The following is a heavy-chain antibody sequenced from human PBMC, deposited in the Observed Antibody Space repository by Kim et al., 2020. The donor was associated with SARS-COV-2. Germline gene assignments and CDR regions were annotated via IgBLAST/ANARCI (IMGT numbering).Heavy chain of an antibody. CDR2: IKEDGGGK. V-gene: IGHV3-7*01. J-gene: IGHJ4*01. CDR1: GSTFSNYC. Sequence: GGSLRLSCAVYGSTFSNYCVTWVRQAPGQGLEWVANIKEDGGGKYYVDSVKRRCTSSRDNAKAVYLQMNSLTAKDTAVGYCATQGTHCVGDWDSNIDYF. D-gene: IGHD2-21*01. CDR3: ATQGTHCVGDWDSNIDYF.